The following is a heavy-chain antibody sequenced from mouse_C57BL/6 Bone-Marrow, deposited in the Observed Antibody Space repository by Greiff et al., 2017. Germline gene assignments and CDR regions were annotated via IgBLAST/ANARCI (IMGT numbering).Heavy chain of an antibody. CDR3: ASWGWFSY. Sequence: QVQLQQSGPELVKPGASVKISCKASGYAFSSSWMNWVKQRPGKGLEWIGRIYPGDGATNYNGKFKGKDTLTADKSSSTAYMQLSSLTSEDSAVYFCASWGWFSYWGQGTLVTVSA. D-gene: IGHD4-1*01. CDR1: GYAFSSSW. J-gene: IGHJ3*01. V-gene: IGHV1-82*01. CDR2: IYPGDGAT.